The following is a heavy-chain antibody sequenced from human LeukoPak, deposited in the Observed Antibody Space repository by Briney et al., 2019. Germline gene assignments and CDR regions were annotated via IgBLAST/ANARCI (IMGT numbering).Heavy chain of an antibody. Sequence: SVKVSCKASGGTFSSYAISWVRQAPGQGLEWMGGIIPIFGTANYAQKFQGRVTITADESTSTAYMELSSLSSEDTAVYYCARDPAPSYDFWSGYRYNWFDPWGQGTLVTVSS. CDR1: GGTFSSYA. D-gene: IGHD3-3*01. J-gene: IGHJ5*02. V-gene: IGHV1-69*13. CDR3: ARDPAPSYDFWSGYRYNWFDP. CDR2: IIPIFGTA.